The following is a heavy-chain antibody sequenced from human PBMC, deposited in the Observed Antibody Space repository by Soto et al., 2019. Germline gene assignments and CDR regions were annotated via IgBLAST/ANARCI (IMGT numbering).Heavy chain of an antibody. D-gene: IGHD2-15*01. CDR1: GYTFTSYA. CDR2: INPNSGGT. J-gene: IGHJ3*02. Sequence: GASVKVSCKASGYTFTSYAMHWVRQAPGQRLEWMGWINPNSGGTNYAQKFQGWVTMTRDTSISTAYMELSRLRSDDTAVYYCARLCSGGSCYYAFDIWGQGTMVTVSS. CDR3: ARLCSGGSCYYAFDI. V-gene: IGHV1-2*04.